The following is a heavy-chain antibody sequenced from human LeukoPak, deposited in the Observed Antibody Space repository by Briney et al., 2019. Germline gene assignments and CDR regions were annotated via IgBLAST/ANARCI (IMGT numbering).Heavy chain of an antibody. D-gene: IGHD2-8*01. CDR2: ISDTGATT. Sequence: GGSLRLSCAASGFTFSSYAMSWVRQAPGKGLEWVSAISDTGATTYDADSVKGRFTVSRDNSRSTLYLQMNSLRAEDTALYYCAKDTSIGRYCTNGVCSPFDYWGQGTLVTVSS. CDR3: AKDTSIGRYCTNGVCSPFDY. CDR1: GFTFSSYA. V-gene: IGHV3-23*01. J-gene: IGHJ4*02.